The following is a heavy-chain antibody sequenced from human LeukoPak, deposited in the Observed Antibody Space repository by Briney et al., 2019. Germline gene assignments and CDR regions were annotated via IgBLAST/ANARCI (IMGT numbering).Heavy chain of an antibody. CDR1: GFTLNSYH. J-gene: IGHJ4*02. Sequence: GGSLRLSCAASGFTLNSYHMSWIRQAAGKGLEWVSYISSSGSTLYYADSVKGRFTISRDNAKNSLFLQMNSLRAEDTAVYYCARDVSEVTNSGGAAYWGQGTLVTVSS. CDR2: ISSSGSTL. D-gene: IGHD2-21*02. CDR3: ARDVSEVTNSGGAAY. V-gene: IGHV3-11*01.